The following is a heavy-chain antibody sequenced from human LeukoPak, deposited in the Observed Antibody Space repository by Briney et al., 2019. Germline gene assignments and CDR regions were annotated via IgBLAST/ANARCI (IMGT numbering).Heavy chain of an antibody. CDR3: AKLVTAHHDAFDI. Sequence: GGSLRLSCAASGFTFSSYGMSWVRQAPGKGLEWVSAISGSGGSTYYADSVKGRFTISRDNSKNTLYLQMNSLIAEDTAVYYCAKLVTAHHDAFDIWGQGTMVTVSS. J-gene: IGHJ3*02. D-gene: IGHD2-21*02. V-gene: IGHV3-23*01. CDR1: GFTFSSYG. CDR2: ISGSGGST.